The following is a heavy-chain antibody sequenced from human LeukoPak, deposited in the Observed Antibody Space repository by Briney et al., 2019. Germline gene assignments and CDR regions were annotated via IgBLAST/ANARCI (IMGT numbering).Heavy chain of an antibody. CDR2: VASDGRNK. D-gene: IGHD4-17*01. V-gene: IGHV3-30*03. CDR3: ARGPLHGAFDY. J-gene: IGHJ4*02. CDR1: GFIFSTSD. Sequence: GGSLRLSCAASGFIFSTSDMHWLRQAPGKGLEWVAHVASDGRNKYYADSVQGRFTGSRDNSKNTMYLQMNSLRADDTAVYYCARGPLHGAFDYWGQGTLVTVSS.